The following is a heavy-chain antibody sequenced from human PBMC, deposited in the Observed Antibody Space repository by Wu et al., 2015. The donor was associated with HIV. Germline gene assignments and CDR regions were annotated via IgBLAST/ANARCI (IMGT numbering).Heavy chain of an antibody. J-gene: IGHJ4*02. CDR2: ISTYNGKT. CDR1: YTFTTYA. D-gene: IGHD3-10*01. V-gene: IGHV1-18*01. Sequence: YTFTTYAISWVRQAPGQGLEWMGWISTYNGKTDYTQKVQGRVTLTTDTSTSTAYMELRSLTSDDTAMYYCAVMVRGVIIRRYFDYWGQGTLVIVSS. CDR3: AVMVRGVIIRRYFDY.